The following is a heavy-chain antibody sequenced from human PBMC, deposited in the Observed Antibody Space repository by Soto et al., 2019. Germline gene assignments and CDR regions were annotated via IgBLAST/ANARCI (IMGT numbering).Heavy chain of an antibody. Sequence: PGGSLRLSCAASGFTFSSYSMNWVRQAPGKGLEWVSSISSSSSYIYYADSVRGRFTISRDNAKNSLYLQVNSLRAEDTAVYYCGRDSKTDIAAAGEVFDIGGKGTMVPVS. CDR1: GFTFSSYS. CDR3: GRDSKTDIAAAGEVFDI. J-gene: IGHJ3*02. D-gene: IGHD6-25*01. CDR2: ISSSSSYI. V-gene: IGHV3-21*01.